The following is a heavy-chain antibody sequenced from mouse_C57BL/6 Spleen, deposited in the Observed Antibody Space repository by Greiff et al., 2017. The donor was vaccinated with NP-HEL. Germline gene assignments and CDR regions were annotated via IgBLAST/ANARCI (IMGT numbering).Heavy chain of an antibody. D-gene: IGHD2-2*01. V-gene: IGHV1-82*01. CDR3: ARWLRRFDY. CDR2: IYPGDGDT. CDR1: GYAFSSSW. Sequence: VQLQQSGPELVKPGASVKISCKASGYAFSSSWMNWVKQRPGKGLEWIGRIYPGDGDTNYNGKFKGKATLTADKSSSTAYMQLSSLTSEDSAVYFCARWLRRFDYWGQGTTLTVSS. J-gene: IGHJ2*01.